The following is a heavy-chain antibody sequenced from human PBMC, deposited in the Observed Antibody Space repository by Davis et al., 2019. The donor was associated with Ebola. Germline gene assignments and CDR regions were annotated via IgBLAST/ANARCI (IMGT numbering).Heavy chain of an antibody. J-gene: IGHJ3*02. CDR1: GGSISSSNW. V-gene: IGHV4-4*02. D-gene: IGHD3-22*01. CDR3: ARITMTRGAFDI. CDR2: IYHSGST. Sequence: MPGGSLRLSCAVSGGSISSSNWWSWVRQPPGKGLEWMGEIYHSGSTNYNPSLKSRVTISVDTSKTQFSLKLSSVTAADTAVYYCARITMTRGAFDIWGQGTMVTVSS.